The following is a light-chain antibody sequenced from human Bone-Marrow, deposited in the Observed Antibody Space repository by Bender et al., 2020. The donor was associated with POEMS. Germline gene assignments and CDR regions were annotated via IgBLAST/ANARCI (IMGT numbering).Light chain of an antibody. CDR2: DVT. V-gene: IGLV2-14*03. J-gene: IGLJ1*01. CDR1: RNDIGGYNY. CDR3: SSWTTSNTAV. Sequence: QSALTQPHSASGSPGQSITISCSGTRNDIGGYNYVSWYLHRPGTAPKLVIYDVTNRPSGVSSRFSGSKSGNTASLTISGLQAEDEADYYCSSWTTSNTAVFGGGTKVTVL.